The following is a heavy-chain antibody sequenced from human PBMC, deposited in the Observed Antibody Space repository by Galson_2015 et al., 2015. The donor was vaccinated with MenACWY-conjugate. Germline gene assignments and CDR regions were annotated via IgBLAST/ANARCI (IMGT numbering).Heavy chain of an antibody. J-gene: IGHJ6*02. CDR3: TTDAGYGSGSYFFDYYGMDV. CDR2: IKSKTDGGTT. CDR1: GFTFSNAW. V-gene: IGHV3-15*01. D-gene: IGHD3-10*01. Sequence: SLRLSCAASGFTFSNAWMSWVRQAPGKGLEWVGRIKSKTDGGTTDYAAPVKGRFTISRDDSKNTLYLQMNSLKTEDTAVYYCTTDAGYGSGSYFFDYYGMDVWGQGTTVTVSS.